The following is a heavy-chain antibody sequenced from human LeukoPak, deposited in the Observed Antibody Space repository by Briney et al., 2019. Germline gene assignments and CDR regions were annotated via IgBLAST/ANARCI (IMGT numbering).Heavy chain of an antibody. CDR1: GFTFSSYE. CDR2: ISSSGSTV. J-gene: IGHJ4*02. V-gene: IGHV3-48*03. D-gene: IGHD1-14*01. Sequence: QSGGSLRLSCAASGFTFSSYEMNWVRQAPGKGLEWVSYISSSGSTVYYADSVKGRFTISRGNAKNSLYLQMNSLRAEDTAVYCCAREARNPVDFDYWGQGTLVTVSS. CDR3: AREARNPVDFDY.